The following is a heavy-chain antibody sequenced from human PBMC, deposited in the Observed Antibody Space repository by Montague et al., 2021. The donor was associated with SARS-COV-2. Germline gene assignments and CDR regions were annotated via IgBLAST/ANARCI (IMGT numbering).Heavy chain of an antibody. J-gene: IGHJ6*04. CDR1: GFTFSSYD. Sequence: SLRLSCAASGFTFSSYDMHWVRQSPGKGLQWVSAIGTAGDTYYEGSVEXRFTISREDAKSSLSLQMTSLTTGDTAVYYCARAHADSVYHFWSGSVTSTSLDVWGKGTAVTVSS. D-gene: IGHD3-3*01. V-gene: IGHV3-13*01. CDR2: IGTAGDT. CDR3: ARAHADSVYHFWSGSVTSTSLDV.